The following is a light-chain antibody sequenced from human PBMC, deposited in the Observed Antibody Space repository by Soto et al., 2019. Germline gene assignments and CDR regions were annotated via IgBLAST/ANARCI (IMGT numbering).Light chain of an antibody. CDR3: GTWDSSMSGFV. J-gene: IGLJ1*01. V-gene: IGLV1-51*02. CDR1: SSKIENNY. Sequence: QSVLTQPPSVSAAPGQKVTISFSGSSSKIENNYVSWYQQLPGTAPKLLIYENNRRPLGIPDRFTGSKSCTSATLGITGLQTGDEADYYCGTWDSSMSGFVFGTGTKVTVL. CDR2: ENN.